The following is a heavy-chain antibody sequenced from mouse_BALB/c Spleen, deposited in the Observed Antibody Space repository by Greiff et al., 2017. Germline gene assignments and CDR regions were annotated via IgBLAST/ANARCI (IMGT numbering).Heavy chain of an antibody. Sequence: VKVVDSGPGLVQPSQSLSITCTVSGFSLTSYGVHWVRQSPGKGLEWLGVIWSGGSTDYNAAFISRLSISKDNSKSQVFFKMNSLQANDTAIYYCARRPYGSSGGAMDYWGQGTSVTVSS. CDR1: GFSLTSYG. V-gene: IGHV2-2*02. CDR3: ARRPYGSSGGAMDY. CDR2: IWSGGST. D-gene: IGHD1-1*01. J-gene: IGHJ4*01.